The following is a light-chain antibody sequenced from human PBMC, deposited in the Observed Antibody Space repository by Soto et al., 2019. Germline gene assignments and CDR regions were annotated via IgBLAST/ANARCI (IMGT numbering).Light chain of an antibody. Sequence: DIQLTQSPSFLSASVTDRVTITCRASQGISSSLAWYQQKPGKAPKLLIYDASTLQSGIPSRFSGSGSGTEFTLTSSSLQPEDFATYYCQQLNTDHHTFGPGTKVDSK. CDR2: DAS. CDR1: QGISSS. V-gene: IGKV1-9*01. CDR3: QQLNTDHHT. J-gene: IGKJ3*01.